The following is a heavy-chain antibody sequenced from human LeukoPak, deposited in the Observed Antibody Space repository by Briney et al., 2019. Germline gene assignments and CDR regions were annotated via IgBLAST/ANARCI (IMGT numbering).Heavy chain of an antibody. V-gene: IGHV4-59*01. D-gene: IGHD3-9*01. J-gene: IGHJ6*04. CDR3: ARSPGRLRYFDWSSYYYYGMDV. Sequence: SETLSLTCTVSGGSISSYYWSWIRQPPGKGLECIGYTYYSGSTNYNPSLKSRFTISVDTSKNQFSLKLSSVTAADTAAYYCARSPGRLRYFDWSSYYYYGMDVWGKGTTVTVSS. CDR1: GGSISSYY. CDR2: TYYSGST.